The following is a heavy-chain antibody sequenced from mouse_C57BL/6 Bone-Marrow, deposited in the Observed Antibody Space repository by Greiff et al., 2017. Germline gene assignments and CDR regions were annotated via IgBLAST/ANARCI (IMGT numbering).Heavy chain of an antibody. D-gene: IGHD2-3*01. CDR1: GYTFTDYY. V-gene: IGHV1-26*01. CDR3: ARAVDGYPLYYYAMDY. CDR2: IIPNNGGT. Sequence: EVQLQQSGPELVKPGASVKISCKASGYTFTDYYMNWVKQSHGKSLEWIGDIIPNNGGTSYNQKFKGKATLAVDKSSSTAYMELRSLTSEDSAVYYCARAVDGYPLYYYAMDYWGQGTSVTVSA. J-gene: IGHJ4*01.